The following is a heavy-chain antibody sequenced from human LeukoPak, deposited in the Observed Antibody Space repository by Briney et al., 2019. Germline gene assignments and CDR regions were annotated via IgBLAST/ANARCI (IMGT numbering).Heavy chain of an antibody. CDR3: ARFLFFGRRAGMDV. J-gene: IGHJ6*02. CDR1: GYTFTGYY. Sequence: ASVKVSCKASGYTFTGYYMHWVRQAPGQGLGWMGRINPNSGGTNYAQKFQGRVTMTRDTSISTAYMELSRLRSDDTAVYYCARFLFFGRRAGMDVWGQGTTVTVSS. CDR2: INPNSGGT. V-gene: IGHV1-2*06. D-gene: IGHD2-21*01.